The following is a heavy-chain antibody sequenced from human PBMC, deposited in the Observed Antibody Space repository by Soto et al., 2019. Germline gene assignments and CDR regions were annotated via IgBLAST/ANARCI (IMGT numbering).Heavy chain of an antibody. CDR1: GDSITSHNW. V-gene: IGHV4-4*02. CDR2: IYHSGTT. CDR3: ARSGYGSGSYPVLS. Sequence: SETLSLTCVVSGDSITSHNWWSWVRQSPGKGLEWIGEIYHSGTTNYNPSLMSRVTKSLDTSKNQFSLKLSSVTAADTAVYYCARSGYGSGSYPVLSWGQGTLVTVSS. D-gene: IGHD3-10*01. J-gene: IGHJ5*02.